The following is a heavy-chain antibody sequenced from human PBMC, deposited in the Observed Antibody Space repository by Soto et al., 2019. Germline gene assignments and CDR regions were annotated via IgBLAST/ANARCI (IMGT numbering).Heavy chain of an antibody. CDR3: ARVGSHYYGSGSFGADV. Sequence: VGSLRLSCAASGFTFSSYSMNWVRQAPGKGLEWVSYISSSSSTIYYADSVKGRFTISRDNAKNSLYLQMNSLRDEDTAVYYCARVGSHYYGSGSFGADVWGQGTTVTVSS. V-gene: IGHV3-48*02. CDR1: GFTFSSYS. CDR2: ISSSSSTI. J-gene: IGHJ6*02. D-gene: IGHD3-10*01.